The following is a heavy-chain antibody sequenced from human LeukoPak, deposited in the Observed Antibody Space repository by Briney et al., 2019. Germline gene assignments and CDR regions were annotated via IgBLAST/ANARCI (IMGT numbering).Heavy chain of an antibody. V-gene: IGHV1-46*01. J-gene: IGHJ6*03. CDR3: AREYGWPYYYYYMDV. Sequence: GASVKVSCKASGYTFTSYYMHWVRQAPGQGLEWMGIINPSGGSTSYAQKFQGRVTMTRDMSTSTAYMELSRLRSDDTAVYYCAREYGWPYYYYYMDVWGKGTTVTVSS. CDR1: GYTFTSYY. CDR2: INPSGGST. D-gene: IGHD4-17*01.